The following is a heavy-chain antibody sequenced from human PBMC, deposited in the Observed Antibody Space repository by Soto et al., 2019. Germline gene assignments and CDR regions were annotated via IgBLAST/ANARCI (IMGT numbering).Heavy chain of an antibody. J-gene: IGHJ3*02. D-gene: IGHD3-22*01. V-gene: IGHV1-69*06. CDR2: IIPIFGTA. Sequence: SVKVSCKASGGTFSSYTISWVQQAPGQGLEWMGGIIPIFGTANYAQKFQGRVTITADKSTSTAYMELSSLRSEDTAVYYCARDRAEYYYDSSGSTDAFDIWGQGTMVTVSS. CDR3: ARDRAEYYYDSSGSTDAFDI. CDR1: GGTFSSYT.